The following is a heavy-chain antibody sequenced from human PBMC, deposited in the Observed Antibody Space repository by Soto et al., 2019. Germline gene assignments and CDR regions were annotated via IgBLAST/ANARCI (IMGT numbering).Heavy chain of an antibody. CDR1: GFTFSSYG. Sequence: PGGSLRLSCAASGFTFSSYGMHWVRQAPGKGLEWVAVISYDGSNKYYADSVKGRFTISRDNSKNTLYLQMNSLRAEDTAVYYCAKDRVTGTLPGFKYYYYYYMDVWGKGTTVTVSS. CDR2: ISYDGSNK. V-gene: IGHV3-30*18. CDR3: AKDRVTGTLPGFKYYYYYYMDV. D-gene: IGHD1-20*01. J-gene: IGHJ6*03.